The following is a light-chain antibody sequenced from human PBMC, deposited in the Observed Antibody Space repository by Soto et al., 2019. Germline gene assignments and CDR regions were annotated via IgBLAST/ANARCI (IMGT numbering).Light chain of an antibody. CDR1: QTVYTN. CDR3: QQCRNWPLT. CDR2: DAS. J-gene: IGKJ4*01. Sequence: EIVMTQSPATLSASPGEGATLSCKAGQTVYTNLAWYQQRPGQPPRLLIYDASTRATGISARFSGSGYGTEFTLTISSLQSEDFAVYFCQQCRNWPLTFGGGTKVEIK. V-gene: IGKV3-15*01.